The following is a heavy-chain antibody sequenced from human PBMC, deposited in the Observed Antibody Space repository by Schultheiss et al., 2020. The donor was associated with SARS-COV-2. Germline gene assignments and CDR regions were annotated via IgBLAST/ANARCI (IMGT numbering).Heavy chain of an antibody. Sequence: LSLTCTVSGYSISSGYYWGWIRQPPGKGLEWVSAISGSGGSTYYADSVKGRFTISRDNAKNSLYLQMNSLRAEDTAVYYCASGSGSYYLFDYWGQGTLVTVSS. CDR1: GYSISSGYY. D-gene: IGHD3-10*01. V-gene: IGHV3-11*01. J-gene: IGHJ4*02. CDR2: ISGSGGST. CDR3: ASGSGSYYLFDY.